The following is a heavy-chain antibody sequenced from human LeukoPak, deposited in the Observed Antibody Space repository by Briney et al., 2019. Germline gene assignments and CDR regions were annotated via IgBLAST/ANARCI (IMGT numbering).Heavy chain of an antibody. V-gene: IGHV3-23*01. CDR1: GFSFNNYV. D-gene: IGHD3-3*01. CDR3: AKDSDFWSGYYPVHFDY. J-gene: IGHJ4*02. CDR2: ISGDGART. Sequence: GGSLRLSCAASGFSFNNYVMSWVRQAPGKGLEWVSAISGDGARTYYADSVKGRFTISRDNSKNTLDLQMNSLRAEDTAIYYCAKDSDFWSGYYPVHFDYWGQGTLVTVSS.